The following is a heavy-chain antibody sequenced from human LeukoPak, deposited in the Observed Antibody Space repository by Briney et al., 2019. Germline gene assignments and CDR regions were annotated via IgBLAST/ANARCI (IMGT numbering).Heavy chain of an antibody. CDR2: IIPIFGTA. CDR1: GGTLSSYA. J-gene: IGHJ4*02. V-gene: IGHV1-69*13. CDR3: ARGSRYDSSGKWDY. D-gene: IGHD3-22*01. Sequence: SVKVSCKASGGTLSSYAISWVRQPPGQGLEWMGGIIPIFGTANYAQKFQGRVTITADESTSTAYMELRSLRSEDTAVYYCARGSRYDSSGKWDYWGQGTLVTVSS.